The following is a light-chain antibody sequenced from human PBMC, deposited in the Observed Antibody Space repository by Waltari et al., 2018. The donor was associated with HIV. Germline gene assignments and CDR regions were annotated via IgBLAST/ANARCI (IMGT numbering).Light chain of an antibody. Sequence: QSALTQPPSVSGSPGQSVTIPCTGTSSAVRCCSYVSWYQQHPGKAPKLMIYEVSKRPSGVPDRFSGSKSGNTASLTISGLQAEDEADYYCCSYAGSYTYVFGTGTKVTVL. CDR2: EVS. CDR1: SSAVRCCSY. V-gene: IGLV2-11*01. J-gene: IGLJ1*01. CDR3: CSYAGSYTYV.